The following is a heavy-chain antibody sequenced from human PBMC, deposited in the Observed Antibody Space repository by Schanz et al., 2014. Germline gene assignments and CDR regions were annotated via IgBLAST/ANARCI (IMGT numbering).Heavy chain of an antibody. D-gene: IGHD2-8*01. Sequence: QVQLQESGPGLVKPSDTLSLTCAVSGYSINTSDWWGWIRQPPGKGLEWIGYIYYSGSTYYNPSLKSRVTLSLDPSKTQFSRKLRSVTAVDTAVYYCASKGLTTDAFDIWGQGTMVTVSS. CDR1: GYSINTSDW. CDR3: ASKGLTTDAFDI. J-gene: IGHJ3*02. CDR2: IYYSGST. V-gene: IGHV4-28*07.